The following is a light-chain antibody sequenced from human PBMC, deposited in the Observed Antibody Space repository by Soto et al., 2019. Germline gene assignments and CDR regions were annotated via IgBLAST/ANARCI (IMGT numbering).Light chain of an antibody. J-gene: IGKJ4*01. CDR1: QGISSR. CDR3: QQANSFPLT. Sequence: DIQITQSPSSLSSSVLERFTITCRASQGISSRLAWYQQKPGKAPKLLIYTASSLQSGVPSRFSGSGSETDFTLTISSLQPEDFATYYCQQANSFPLTFGGGTKVDIK. V-gene: IGKV1-12*01. CDR2: TAS.